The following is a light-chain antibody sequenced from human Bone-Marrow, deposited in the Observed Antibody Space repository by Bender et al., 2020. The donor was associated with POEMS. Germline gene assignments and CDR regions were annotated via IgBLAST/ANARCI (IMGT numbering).Light chain of an antibody. CDR3: CSYAASDTFL. J-gene: IGLJ2*01. CDR2: EAT. CDR1: SSDVGKYNL. Sequence: SALTQPASVSGSPGQSITISCTGSSSDVGKYNLVSWYQQSPGKAPKLMIYEATQRPAGVSDRFSGFKSGNTASLTISEIQAEDEAFYYCCSYAASDTFLFGGGTKVTVL. V-gene: IGLV2-23*02.